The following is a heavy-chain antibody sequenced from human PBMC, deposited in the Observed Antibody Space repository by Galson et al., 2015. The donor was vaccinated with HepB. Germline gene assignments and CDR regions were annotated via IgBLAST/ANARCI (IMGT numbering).Heavy chain of an antibody. CDR2: INPSGGST. V-gene: IGHV1-46*01. D-gene: IGHD2-2*01. Sequence: SVKVSCKASGYTFTSYYMHWVRQAPGQGLEWMGIINPSGGSTSYAQKFQGRVTMTRDTSTSTVYMELSSLRSEDTAVYYCARSYEGYCSSTSCYFHEHWFDPWGQGTLVTVSS. CDR3: ARSYEGYCSSTSCYFHEHWFDP. CDR1: GYTFTSYY. J-gene: IGHJ5*02.